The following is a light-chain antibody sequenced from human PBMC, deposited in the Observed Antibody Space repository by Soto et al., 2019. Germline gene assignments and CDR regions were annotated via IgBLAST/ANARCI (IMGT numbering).Light chain of an antibody. Sequence: QSVLTQPPSASGTPGQGVTISCSGSSSNLGRHTVNWYQQLPGTAPKLLIYINDQRPSGVPERFSGSKSGTSASLAISGLQSEDEAHYYCAAWDDSLYGVVFGGGTKVTVL. CDR2: IND. V-gene: IGLV1-44*01. CDR3: AAWDDSLYGVV. J-gene: IGLJ2*01. CDR1: SSNLGRHT.